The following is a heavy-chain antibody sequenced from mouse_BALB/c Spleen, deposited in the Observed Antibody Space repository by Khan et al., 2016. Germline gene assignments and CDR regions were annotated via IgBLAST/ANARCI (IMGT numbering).Heavy chain of an antibody. CDR3: ARLAATAMDY. CDR1: GYTFTDYS. V-gene: IGHV9-2-1*01. J-gene: IGHJ4*01. D-gene: IGHD1-2*01. CDR2: INTETGEP. Sequence: QIQLVQSGPELKKPGETVKISCKASGYTFTDYSMHWVKQAPGKGLKWMGWINTETGEPTYADDFKGRFAFSLETSASTAYLQINTLKNEDTATCFCARLAATAMDYWGQGTSVTVSS.